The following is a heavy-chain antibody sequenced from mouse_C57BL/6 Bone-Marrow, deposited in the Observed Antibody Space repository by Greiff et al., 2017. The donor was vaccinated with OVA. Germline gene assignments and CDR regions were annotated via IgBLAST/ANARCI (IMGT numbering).Heavy chain of an antibody. CDR3: TTLFFDY. CDR2: IDPENGDT. V-gene: IGHV14-4*01. CDR1: GFNIKDDY. J-gene: IGHJ2*01. Sequence: EESGAELVRPGASVKLSCTASGFNIKDDYMHWVKQRPEQGLEWTGWIDPENGDTEYASKFQGKATITADTSSNTAYLQLSSLTSEDTAVYYCTTLFFDYWGQGTTLTVSS.